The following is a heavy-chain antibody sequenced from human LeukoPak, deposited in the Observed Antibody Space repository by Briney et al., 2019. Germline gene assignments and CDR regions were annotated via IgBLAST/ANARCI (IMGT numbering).Heavy chain of an antibody. CDR3: ARLGSGWSRVINWFDP. CDR2: ITSSSSYI. V-gene: IGHV3-21*01. D-gene: IGHD6-19*01. CDR1: GFTFSSYG. Sequence: GGSLRLSCAASGFTFSSYGMNWVRQAPGKGLEWVSSITSSSSYIYYADSVKGRFTISRDNAKNSLYLRMNSLRAEDTAVYYCARLGSGWSRVINWFDPWGQGTLVTVSS. J-gene: IGHJ5*02.